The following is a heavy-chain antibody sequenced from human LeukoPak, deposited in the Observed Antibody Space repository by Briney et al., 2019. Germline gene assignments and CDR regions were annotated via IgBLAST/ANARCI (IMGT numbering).Heavy chain of an antibody. CDR1: GFTFSDYW. D-gene: IGHD1-7*01. V-gene: IGHV3-7*01. Sequence: GGSLRLSCSASGFTFSDYWMMWVRQAPGKGLEWVGNIRQDDSEKNYVDSVKGRFTISRDNAKSSLYLQMNSLRAEDTAIYYCATDRKAGTWDPRFNYWGQGTLVTVSS. CDR3: ATDRKAGTWDPRFNY. CDR2: IRQDDSEK. J-gene: IGHJ4*02.